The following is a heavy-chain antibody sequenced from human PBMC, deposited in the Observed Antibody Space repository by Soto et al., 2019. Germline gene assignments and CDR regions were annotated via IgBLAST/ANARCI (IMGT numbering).Heavy chain of an antibody. CDR1: GFTFSSYA. Sequence: QVQLVESGGGVVQPGRSLRLSCAASGFTFSSYAMHWVRQAPGKGLEWVAVISYDGSNKYYADSVKGRFTISRDNSKNSLDLQMDTLRAEDNAVYYRSRGPLAYCGCDFRSFYYLGQGTLVTVSS. CDR3: SRGPLAYCGCDFRSFYY. D-gene: IGHD2-21*02. CDR2: ISYDGSNK. V-gene: IGHV3-30*14. J-gene: IGHJ4*02.